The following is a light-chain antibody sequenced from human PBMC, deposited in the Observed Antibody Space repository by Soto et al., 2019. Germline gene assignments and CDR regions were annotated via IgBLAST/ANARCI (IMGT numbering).Light chain of an antibody. J-gene: IGKJ5*01. Sequence: EIVLTQSPASLSSSAGETATLSFRASQSVSNYLAWYQEKPGQAPRLLIYDAFNRATGTPARFSGSGSGTDFTLTISSLEPEDFAVYYCHQRSSWPITFGQGTRLEI. CDR3: HQRSSWPIT. CDR2: DAF. CDR1: QSVSNY. V-gene: IGKV3-11*01.